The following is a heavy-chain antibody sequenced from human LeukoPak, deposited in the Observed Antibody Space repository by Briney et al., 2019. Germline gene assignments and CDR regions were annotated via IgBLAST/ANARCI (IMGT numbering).Heavy chain of an antibody. J-gene: IGHJ4*02. V-gene: IGHV4-39*01. CDR3: ARGYYDSSVGFDY. Sequence: SETLSLTCTVSGGSISISSYYWGWIRQPPGKGLEWIGSIYYSGSTYYNPSLKSRVTISVDTSKNQFSLKLSSVTAADTAVYYCARGYYDSSVGFDYWGQGTLVTVSS. CDR1: GGSISISSYY. D-gene: IGHD3-22*01. CDR2: IYYSGST.